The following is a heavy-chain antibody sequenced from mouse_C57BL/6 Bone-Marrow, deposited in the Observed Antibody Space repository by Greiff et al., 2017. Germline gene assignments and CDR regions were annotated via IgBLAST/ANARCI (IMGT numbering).Heavy chain of an antibody. D-gene: IGHD2-5*01. J-gene: IGHJ4*01. Sequence: VQLQQSGAELVKPGASVKLSCTASGFNIKDDYMHWVKQRTEQGLEWIGRIDPEDGETKYDPKFQGKATITADTYANTAYLQLSSLTSEDSAVYYCAVPSYYSNPYYYAMDYWGQGTSVTVSS. V-gene: IGHV14-2*01. CDR1: GFNIKDDY. CDR2: IDPEDGET. CDR3: AVPSYYSNPYYYAMDY.